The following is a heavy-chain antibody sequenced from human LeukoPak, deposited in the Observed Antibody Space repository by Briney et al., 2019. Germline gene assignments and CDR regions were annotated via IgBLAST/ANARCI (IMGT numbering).Heavy chain of an antibody. CDR1: SGSISSGSYY. CDR3: ARGLLGTGMLDS. V-gene: IGHV4-61*02. Sequence: PSQTLSLTCSVSSGSISSGSYYWNWIRQPPGKGLEWIGRMYTSGSTNYNPSLKSRVTISVDTSKNQFSLKLSSVTAADTAVYYCARGLLGTGMLDSWGQGTLVTVSS. CDR2: MYTSGST. J-gene: IGHJ5*01. D-gene: IGHD2/OR15-2a*01.